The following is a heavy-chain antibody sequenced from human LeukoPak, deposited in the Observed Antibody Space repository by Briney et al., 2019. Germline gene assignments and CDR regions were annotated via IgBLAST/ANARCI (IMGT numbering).Heavy chain of an antibody. CDR3: AREMATTRDAFDI. V-gene: IGHV1-2*02. CDR2: INPNSGGT. D-gene: IGHD5-24*01. J-gene: IGHJ3*02. Sequence: GASVKGSCKASGYTFTGYYMHWVRQAPGQGLEWMGWINPNSGGTNYAQKFQGRVTMTRDTSTSTAYMELSRLRSDDTAVYYCAREMATTRDAFDIWGQGTMVTVSS. CDR1: GYTFTGYY.